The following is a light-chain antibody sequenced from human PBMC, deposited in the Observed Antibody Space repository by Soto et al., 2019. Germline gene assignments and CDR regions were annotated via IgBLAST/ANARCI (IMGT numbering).Light chain of an antibody. J-gene: IGKJ2*01. CDR3: QQYGTSPQT. CDR1: QSVSSSY. Sequence: EIVLTQSPGTLSLSPGERATLSCIASQSVSSSYLAWYQQKPGQAPRLLIYGASSRATGIPDRFSGSGSGTDFTLTISRLEPEDFAMYYCQQYGTSPQTFGQGTKVDIK. V-gene: IGKV3-20*01. CDR2: GAS.